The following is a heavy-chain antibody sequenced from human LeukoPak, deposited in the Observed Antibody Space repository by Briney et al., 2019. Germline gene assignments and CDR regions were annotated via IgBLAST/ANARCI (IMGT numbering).Heavy chain of an antibody. D-gene: IGHD3-3*02. V-gene: IGHV1-46*01. Sequence: ASVKVSCKASGYTFTSYYMHWVRRAPGEGLEWMGIINPSGGSTSYAQKFQGRVTMTRDTSTSTVYMELSSLRSEDTALYYCARDHFRAVDAFDIWGQGTMVTVSS. CDR1: GYTFTSYY. CDR2: INPSGGST. CDR3: ARDHFRAVDAFDI. J-gene: IGHJ3*02.